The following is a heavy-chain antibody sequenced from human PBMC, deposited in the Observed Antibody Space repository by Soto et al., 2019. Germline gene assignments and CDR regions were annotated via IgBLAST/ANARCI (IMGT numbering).Heavy chain of an antibody. Sequence: GGSLRLSHASSGFTFSSYAMSWVRQAPGKGLEWVSAISGSGGSSYYADSVKGRFTIPRDNSKNTLYLQMNSLRAEDTAVYYCATPDFWSGYYSPWFDPWGQGTLVTVSS. CDR2: ISGSGGSS. V-gene: IGHV3-23*01. D-gene: IGHD3-3*01. J-gene: IGHJ5*02. CDR3: ATPDFWSGYYSPWFDP. CDR1: GFTFSSYA.